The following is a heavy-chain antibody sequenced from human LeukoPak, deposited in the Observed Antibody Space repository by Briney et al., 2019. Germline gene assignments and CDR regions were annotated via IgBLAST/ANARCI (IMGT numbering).Heavy chain of an antibody. V-gene: IGHV3-7*04. CDR1: GFTFTNYW. CDR3: ARGSSGYDFFLDY. CDR2: IKQDGSEK. D-gene: IGHD5-12*01. J-gene: IGHJ4*02. Sequence: GGSLRLSCAASGFTFTNYWMSWVRQAPGKGLEWVANIKQDGSEKYYVDSVEGRFTISRDNAKNSLYLQMNSLRAEDTAVYYCARGSSGYDFFLDYWGQGTLVTVSS.